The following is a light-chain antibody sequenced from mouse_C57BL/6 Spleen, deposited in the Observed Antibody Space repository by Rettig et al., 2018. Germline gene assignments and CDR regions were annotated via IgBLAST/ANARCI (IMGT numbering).Light chain of an antibody. Sequence: QIVLSQSPAILSASPGEKVTMTCRASSSVSYMLWYQQQPGSSPKPWIYATSNLASGVPARFSGSGSGTSYSLTISRVEAEDAATYYCQQWSSNPPTFGGGTKLEIK. CDR2: ATS. V-gene: IGKV4-72*01. CDR3: QQWSSNPPT. J-gene: IGKJ2*01. CDR1: SSVSY.